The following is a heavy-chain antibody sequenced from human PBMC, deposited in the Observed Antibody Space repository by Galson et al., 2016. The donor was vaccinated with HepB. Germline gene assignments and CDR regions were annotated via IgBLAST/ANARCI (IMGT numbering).Heavy chain of an antibody. Sequence: SVKVSCKASGYTFAGYYMHWVRQAPGQGLEWMGWIRPYNGVTDYAQKFQGRLTMSTDTSTNTAYMELSSLRSDDTAVYYCARASGYHYVSWFDPWGQGTLVTVSS. CDR2: IRPYNGVT. CDR3: ARASGYHYVSWFDP. D-gene: IGHD3-16*01. V-gene: IGHV1-2*02. CDR1: GYTFAGYY. J-gene: IGHJ5*02.